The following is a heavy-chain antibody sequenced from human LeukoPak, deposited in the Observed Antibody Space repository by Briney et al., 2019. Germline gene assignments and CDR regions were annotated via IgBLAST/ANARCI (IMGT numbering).Heavy chain of an antibody. CDR1: GGTFSSYA. CDR2: IIPIFGTA. V-gene: IGHV1-69*13. D-gene: IGHD5-18*01. Sequence: SVEVSCKASGGTFSSYAISWVRQAPGQGLEWMGGIIPIFGTANYAQKFQGRVTITADESMSTAYMELSSLRSEDTAVYYCARGTWEDTASFYYYYYGMDVWGQGTTVTVSS. CDR3: ARGTWEDTASFYYYYYGMDV. J-gene: IGHJ6*02.